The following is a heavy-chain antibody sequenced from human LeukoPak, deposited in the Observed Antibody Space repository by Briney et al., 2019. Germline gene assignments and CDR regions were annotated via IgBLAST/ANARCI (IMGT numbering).Heavy chain of an antibody. D-gene: IGHD2-15*01. CDR3: ARGPLGYCSGGSCYEGEDY. V-gene: IGHV4-4*07. J-gene: IGHJ4*02. Sequence: PSETLSLTCTVSGGSISSYYWSWIRQPAGKGLEWIGRIYTSGSTNYNPSLKSRVTMSVDTSKNQFSLKLSSVTAADTAVYYCARGPLGYCSGGSCYEGEDYWGQGTLVTVSS. CDR1: GGSISSYY. CDR2: IYTSGST.